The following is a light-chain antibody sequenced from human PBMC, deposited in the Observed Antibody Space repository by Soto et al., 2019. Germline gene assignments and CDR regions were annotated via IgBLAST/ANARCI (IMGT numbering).Light chain of an antibody. CDR3: HKYYEWTSLT. CDR1: ESVSSN. J-gene: IGKJ4*01. CDR2: GAS. V-gene: IGKV3-15*01. Sequence: EIIMTQSPSTLSVSPGERSTLSCRASESVSSNLAWYQQKPGHAPRLLIYGASTRATGIPPRFSGSGSVTEFTLSISSMKYTDFEVYYCHKYYEWTSLTFGGGTKVDIK.